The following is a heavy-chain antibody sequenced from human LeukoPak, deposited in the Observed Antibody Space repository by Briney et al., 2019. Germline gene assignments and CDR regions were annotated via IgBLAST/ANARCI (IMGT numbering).Heavy chain of an antibody. CDR2: IIPILGIA. J-gene: IGHJ4*02. CDR3: ARSRPGDYGSGSYLDY. CDR1: GGTFSSYA. D-gene: IGHD3-10*01. V-gene: IGHV1-69*10. Sequence: SVKVSCKASGGTFSSYAISWVRQAPGQGLEWMGGIIPILGIANYAQKFQGRVTITADKSTSTAYMELSSLRSEDTAVYYCARSRPGDYGSGSYLDYWGQGTLVTVSS.